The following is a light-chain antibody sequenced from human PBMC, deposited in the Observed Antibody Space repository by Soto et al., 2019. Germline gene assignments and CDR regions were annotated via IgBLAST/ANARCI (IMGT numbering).Light chain of an antibody. V-gene: IGKV2-28*01. CDR1: QSLLHSNGYNC. Sequence: DIVMTQSPLSLPVTPGEPASISCRSSQSLLHSNGYNCLDWYLQKPGQSPQLLIYLGSNRASGVPDRFSGSGSGTDFTLKISRVEAEDVGVYYCMQTLQIPPTFGGGTKMEIK. CDR3: MQTLQIPPT. J-gene: IGKJ4*01. CDR2: LGS.